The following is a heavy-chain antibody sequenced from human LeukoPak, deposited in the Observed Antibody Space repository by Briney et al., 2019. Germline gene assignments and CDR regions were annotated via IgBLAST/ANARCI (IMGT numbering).Heavy chain of an antibody. J-gene: IGHJ4*02. CDR3: ARESYGGNSVWYYFDY. V-gene: IGHV1-69*04. CDR1: GATFSSYA. D-gene: IGHD4-23*01. CDR2: IIPILGIA. Sequence: SVKLSCKASGATFSSYAISWVRHAPGQGLEWMGRIIPILGIANYAQKFQGRVTITADKSTSTTYMELSSLRSEDTAVYYCARESYGGNSVWYYFDYWGQGTLVTVSS.